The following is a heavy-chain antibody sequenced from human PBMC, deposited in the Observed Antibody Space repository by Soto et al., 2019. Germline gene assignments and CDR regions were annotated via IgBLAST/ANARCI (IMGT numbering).Heavy chain of an antibody. CDR1: GFTFSSYG. CDR2: ISYDGSNK. CDR3: AKDRRYCSSTSCPGYFQH. V-gene: IGHV3-30*18. J-gene: IGHJ1*01. D-gene: IGHD2-2*01. Sequence: GGSLRLSCAASGFTFSSYGMHWVRQAPGKGLEWVAVISYDGSNKYYADSVKGRFTISRDNSKNTLYLQMNSLRAEDTAVYYCAKDRRYCSSTSCPGYFQHWGQGTLVTVSS.